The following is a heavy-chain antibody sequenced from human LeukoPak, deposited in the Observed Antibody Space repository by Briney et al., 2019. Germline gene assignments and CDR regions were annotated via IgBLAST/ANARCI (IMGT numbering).Heavy chain of an antibody. CDR2: IIPIFGTA. CDR1: GGTFISYA. D-gene: IGHD3-9*01. CDR3: AREGRYYDILTGKDALNWFDP. J-gene: IGHJ5*02. Sequence: ASVKVSCKASGGTFISYAISWVRQAPGQGLEWMGGIIPIFGTANYVQKFQGRVTITADESTSTAYMELSSLRSEDTAVYYCAREGRYYDILTGKDALNWFDPWGQGTLVTVSS. V-gene: IGHV1-69*01.